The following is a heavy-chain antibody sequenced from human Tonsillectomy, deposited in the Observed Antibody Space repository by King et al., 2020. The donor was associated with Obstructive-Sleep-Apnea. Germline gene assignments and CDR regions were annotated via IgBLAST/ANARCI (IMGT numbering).Heavy chain of an antibody. CDR3: ARSEALAYYDSSGYPDY. J-gene: IGHJ4*02. CDR2: ISHSVST. D-gene: IGHD3-22*01. V-gene: IGHV4-34*01. Sequence: VQLQQWGAGLLKPSETLSLTCAVYGGSFSGYYWSWIRQPPGKGLEWIGEISHSVSTNYNPSLKSRVTISVDTSKNQFSLKLSSVTAADTAVYYCARSEALAYYDSSGYPDYWGQGTLVTVSS. CDR1: GGSFSGYY.